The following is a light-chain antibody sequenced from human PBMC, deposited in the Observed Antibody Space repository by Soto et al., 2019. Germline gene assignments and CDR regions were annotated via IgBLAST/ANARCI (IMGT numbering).Light chain of an antibody. CDR3: QQYNDNWPT. Sequence: EILMTQSPYTLSVSPGETVTLSCRASQSVRTNLAWYQHTPGQSPRLLIYGESNRATGFPARFSGSGSGTEFTLTISSLQSEDFGVYYCQQYNDNWPTFGQGTKVDIK. V-gene: IGKV3-15*01. CDR1: QSVRTN. CDR2: GES. J-gene: IGKJ1*01.